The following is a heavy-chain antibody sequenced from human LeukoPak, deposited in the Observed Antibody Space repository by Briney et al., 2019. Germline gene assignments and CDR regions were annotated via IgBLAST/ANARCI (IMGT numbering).Heavy chain of an antibody. V-gene: IGHV4-61*02. CDR3: ARIEVVPAANWFDP. Sequence: SQTLSLTCTVSGGSISSGSYYWSWIRQPAGKGLEWIGRIYTSGSTNYNPSLKSRVTISVDTSKNQFSLKLSSVTAADTAVYYCARIEVVPAANWFDPWGQGTLVTVSS. D-gene: IGHD2-2*01. CDR2: IYTSGST. J-gene: IGHJ5*02. CDR1: GGSISSGSYY.